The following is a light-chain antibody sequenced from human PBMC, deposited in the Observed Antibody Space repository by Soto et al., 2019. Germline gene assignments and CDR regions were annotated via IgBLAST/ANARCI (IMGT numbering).Light chain of an antibody. V-gene: IGLV1-44*01. CDR1: SSNIGSNS. CDR2: RNN. CDR3: AAWDDSLDGGV. J-gene: IGLJ3*02. Sequence: QSVLTQPPSASGTPGQRVTISCSGSSSNIGSNSVNWYRQLPGTAPKLLIYRNNQRPSGVPDRFSGSKSGTSASLAISGLQSEDEADYYCAAWDDSLDGGVCGEGTKLTVL.